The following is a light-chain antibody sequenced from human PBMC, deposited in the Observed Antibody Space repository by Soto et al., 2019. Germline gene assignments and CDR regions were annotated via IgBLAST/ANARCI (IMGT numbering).Light chain of an antibody. CDR1: SSDVGGYNY. CDR2: DVT. Sequence: QSALTQPASVSGSPGQSITNSCTGTSSDVGGYNYVSWYQHHPGKAPKLMIYDVTNRPSGVSNRFSGSKSGNTASLSISGLQAEDEADYYCSSYARNRDVLFGGGTQLTVL. CDR3: SSYARNRDVL. J-gene: IGLJ2*01. V-gene: IGLV2-14*03.